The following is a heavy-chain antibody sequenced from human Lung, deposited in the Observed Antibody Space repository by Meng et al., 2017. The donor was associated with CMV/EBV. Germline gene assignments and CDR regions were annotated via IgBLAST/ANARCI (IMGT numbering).Heavy chain of an antibody. CDR1: GFTVTSYY. CDR3: VRGPLLGWFDP. V-gene: IGHV3-53*01. J-gene: IGHJ5*02. Sequence: EVCLEGSGGGSIQPGGSLRLSCAASGFTVTSYYMHGVRQAPGKGLEWVSVIYSSGRTYYADSVKGRFTISRDNSKNTVDLQMNTLRAEDTAIYYCVRGPLLGWFDPWGQGALVTASS. CDR2: IYSSGRT.